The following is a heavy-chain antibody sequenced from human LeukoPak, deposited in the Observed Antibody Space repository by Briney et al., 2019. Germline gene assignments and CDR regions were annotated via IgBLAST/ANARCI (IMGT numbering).Heavy chain of an antibody. V-gene: IGHV4-39*02. CDR1: GGSFSSYY. Sequence: SETLSLTCAVYGGSFSSYYWGWIRQPPGKGLEWIGSIYYSGSTYYNPSLKSRVTISVDTSKNQFSLKLSSVTAADTAVYYCARELRFLEWLSFQSQFDYWGQGTLVTVSS. J-gene: IGHJ4*02. CDR2: IYYSGST. D-gene: IGHD3-3*01. CDR3: ARELRFLEWLSFQSQFDY.